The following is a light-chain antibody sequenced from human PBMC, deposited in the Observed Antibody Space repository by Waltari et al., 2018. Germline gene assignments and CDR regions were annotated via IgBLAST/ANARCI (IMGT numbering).Light chain of an antibody. Sequence: DIQMTQSPSTLSASVGDRVTITCRASQSINNWLAWYQQKPGKVPKVLIYDASSLQSGVQSRFSGSGSGTGFTLTISSLQPDDFGTYFCQQYHTYPLTFGGGTKVEIK. CDR2: DAS. J-gene: IGKJ4*01. CDR1: QSINNW. CDR3: QQYHTYPLT. V-gene: IGKV1-5*01.